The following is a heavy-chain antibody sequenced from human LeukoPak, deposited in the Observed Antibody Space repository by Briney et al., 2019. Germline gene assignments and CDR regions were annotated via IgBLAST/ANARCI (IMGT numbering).Heavy chain of an antibody. V-gene: IGHV3-7*01. CDR2: IKQDGSEK. J-gene: IGHJ3*02. D-gene: IGHD3-10*01. CDR3: ARARVRYAFDI. CDR1: GFTFSSYW. Sequence: GGSLRLSCAASGFTFSSYWMSWVRQAPGKGLEWVANIKQDGSEKYYVDSVKGRLTISRDNAKNSLYLQMNSLRAEDTAVYYCARARVRYAFDIWGQGTMVTVSS.